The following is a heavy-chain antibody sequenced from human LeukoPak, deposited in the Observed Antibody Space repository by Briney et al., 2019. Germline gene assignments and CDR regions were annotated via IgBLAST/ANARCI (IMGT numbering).Heavy chain of an antibody. CDR2: IYYSGST. V-gene: IGHV4-39*01. CDR3: ARHVPRAYYYGSGKAGWFDP. CDR1: GGSISSSSYY. J-gene: IGHJ5*02. D-gene: IGHD3-10*01. Sequence: PSETLSLTCTVSGGSISSSSYYWGWIRQPPGKGLEWIGSIYYSGSTYYNPSLKSRVTISVDTSKNQFSLKLSSVTAADTAVYYCARHVPRAYYYGSGKAGWFDPWGQGTLVTVSS.